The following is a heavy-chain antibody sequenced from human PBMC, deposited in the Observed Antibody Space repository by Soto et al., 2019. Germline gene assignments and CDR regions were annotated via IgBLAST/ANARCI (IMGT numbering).Heavy chain of an antibody. CDR2: INHSGST. CDR3: ARGGGVRYDFWSGMGSYYMDV. CDR1: GGSFSGYY. Sequence: SETLSLTCAVYGGSFSGYYWSWIRQPPGKGLKWIGEINHSGSTNYNPSLKSRVTISVDTSKNQFSLKLSSVTAADTAVYYCARGGGVRYDFWSGMGSYYMDVWGKGTTVTVSS. J-gene: IGHJ6*03. D-gene: IGHD3-3*01. V-gene: IGHV4-34*01.